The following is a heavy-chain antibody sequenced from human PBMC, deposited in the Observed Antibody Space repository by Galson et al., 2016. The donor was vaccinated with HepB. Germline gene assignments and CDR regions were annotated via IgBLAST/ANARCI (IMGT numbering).Heavy chain of an antibody. Sequence: SLRLSCAAPGFTFSAYAMTWVRQTPGKGLEWVSAISGRADTTYYADSVRGRFTVPRDNSKNTLSLEMNNLRADDTAIYYCAKVMARTGYYFAPLFDSWGQGTLVTVSS. D-gene: IGHD3/OR15-3a*01. CDR1: GFTFSAYA. V-gene: IGHV3-23*01. CDR3: AKVMARTGYYFAPLFDS. J-gene: IGHJ4*02. CDR2: ISGRADTT.